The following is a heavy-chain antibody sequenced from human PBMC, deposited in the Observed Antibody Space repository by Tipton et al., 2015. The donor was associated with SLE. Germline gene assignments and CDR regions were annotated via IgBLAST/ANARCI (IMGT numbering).Heavy chain of an antibody. CDR1: GYSIRSGYY. D-gene: IGHD1-26*01. CDR3: ARQLGHVGPCACDY. J-gene: IGHJ4*02. Sequence: TLSLTCAVSGYSIRSGYYWGWIRQPPGKGLEWIGSIYHSGSTYYNPSLKSRVTISVDTSKNQFSLKLRSVTAADTAIYYCARQLGHVGPCACDYVAQGPLVSVSS. V-gene: IGHV4-38-2*01. CDR2: IYHSGST.